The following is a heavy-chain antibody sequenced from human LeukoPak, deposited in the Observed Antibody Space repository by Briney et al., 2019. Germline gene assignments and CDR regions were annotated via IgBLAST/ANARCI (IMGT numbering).Heavy chain of an antibody. CDR2: INTGNGNT. Sequence: ASVKVSCKASGYTFTTYVMHWVRQAPGQRLEWMGWINTGNGNTKYSQKFQDRVTITRDTSASTAYMELSSLRSEDTAVYYCARDLSAAFDFWGQGILVTVSS. CDR1: GYTFTTYV. CDR3: ARDLSAAFDF. J-gene: IGHJ4*02. V-gene: IGHV1-3*04. D-gene: IGHD6-19*01.